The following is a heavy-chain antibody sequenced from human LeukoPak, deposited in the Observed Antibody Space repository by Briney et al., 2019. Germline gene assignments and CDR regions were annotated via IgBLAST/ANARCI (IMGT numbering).Heavy chain of an antibody. D-gene: IGHD2-15*01. CDR1: GFTFSSYW. CDR3: ARDLGYCSGGSCYSYYFDA. J-gene: IGHJ4*02. Sequence: PGGPLRLSCAASGFTFSSYWMSWVRQPPGQGLEWVANMKHDGGEKYYEDSVKGRFTISRDNAKNSLDLQMNSLRAEDTAVYYCARDLGYCSGGSCYSYYFDAWGQGTLVTVSS. CDR2: MKHDGGEK. V-gene: IGHV3-7*04.